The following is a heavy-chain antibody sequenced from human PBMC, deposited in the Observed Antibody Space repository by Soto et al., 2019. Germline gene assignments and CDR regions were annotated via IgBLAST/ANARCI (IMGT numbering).Heavy chain of an antibody. CDR2: TYYRSKWYN. J-gene: IGHJ4*02. V-gene: IGHV6-1*01. CDR3: ASSLWFGSSKPRLAV. Sequence: SQTLSLTCAISGDSVSSNSGAWNWIRQSPSRGLEWLGRTYYRSKWYNDYALSLKSRIVVNPDTSKNQFSLKLSSVTAADTAVYYCASSLWFGSSKPRLAVWGQGTLVTVSS. CDR1: GDSVSSNSGA. D-gene: IGHD3-10*01.